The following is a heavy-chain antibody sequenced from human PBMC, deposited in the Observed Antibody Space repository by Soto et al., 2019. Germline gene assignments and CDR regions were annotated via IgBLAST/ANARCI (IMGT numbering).Heavy chain of an antibody. Sequence: EVQLVESGGGLVQPGRSLRLSCAASGFTFYDYDMHWVRHAPGKGLEWVSGISWNRGSIDYADSVKGRFTISRDNAKNPMYLQMNSLRAAETALYSCAKDGYYDVMDVWVQGNTGTVSS. J-gene: IGHJ6*02. V-gene: IGHV3-9*01. CDR3: AKDGYYDVMDV. CDR1: GFTFYDYD. CDR2: ISWNRGSI.